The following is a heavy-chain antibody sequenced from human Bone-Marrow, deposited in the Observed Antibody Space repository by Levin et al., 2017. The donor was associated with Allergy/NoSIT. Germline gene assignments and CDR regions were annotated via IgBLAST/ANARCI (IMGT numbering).Heavy chain of an antibody. J-gene: IGHJ4*02. CDR1: GLTFRSYG. D-gene: IGHD3-3*01. CDR3: ARSLKSFWSGYFDN. Sequence: GGSLRLSCAASGLTFRSYGLHWVRRAPGKGLEWVAVISHDGSNKYYADFVKGRFTISRDDSKNTLYLQMNSLRAEDTAVYYCARSLKSFWSGYFDNWGQGILVTVAS. CDR2: ISHDGSNK. V-gene: IGHV3-30*03.